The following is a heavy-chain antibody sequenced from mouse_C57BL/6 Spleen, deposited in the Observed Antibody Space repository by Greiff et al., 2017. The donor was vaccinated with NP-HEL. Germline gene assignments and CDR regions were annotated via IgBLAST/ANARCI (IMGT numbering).Heavy chain of an antibody. D-gene: IGHD2-5*01. V-gene: IGHV2-2*01. CDR2: IWSGGST. CDR3: AVLYYSNYDYYAMDY. CDR1: GFSLTSYG. Sequence: QVQLKESGPGLVQPSQSLSITCTVSGFSLTSYGVHWVRQSPGKGLEWLGVIWSGGSTDYNAAFISRLSISKDNSKSQVFFKMNSLQADDTAIYYCAVLYYSNYDYYAMDYWGQGTSVTVSS. J-gene: IGHJ4*01.